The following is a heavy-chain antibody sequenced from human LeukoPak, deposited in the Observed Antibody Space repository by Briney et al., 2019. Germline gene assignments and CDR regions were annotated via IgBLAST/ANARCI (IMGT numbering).Heavy chain of an antibody. CDR3: ARGDRGVGFGEFVYYYYMDV. CDR2: ITSSSSYT. Sequence: PGGSLRLSCAASAFTFSTYNMNWVRQAPGKGLEWVSSITSSSSYTFYADSVKGRFTISRDKSKNTLYLQMNSLRAEDTAVYYCARGDRGVGFGEFVYYYYMDVWGKGTTVTISS. V-gene: IGHV3-21*04. J-gene: IGHJ6*03. D-gene: IGHD3-10*01. CDR1: AFTFSTYN.